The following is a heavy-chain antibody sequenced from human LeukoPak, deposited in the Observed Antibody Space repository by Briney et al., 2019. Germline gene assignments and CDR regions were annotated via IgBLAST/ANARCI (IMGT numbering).Heavy chain of an antibody. D-gene: IGHD6-13*01. J-gene: IGHJ4*02. Sequence: GGSLRLSCAASGFTFSSYSMAWVRQAPGRGLEWVSSISSSSDFIYYADSVQGRSTISRDNAKNSLYLQMNSLRAGDTAVYYCTRGGESAAGTFDYWGQGTLVTVSS. V-gene: IGHV3-21*01. CDR2: ISSSSDFI. CDR1: GFTFSSYS. CDR3: TRGGESAAGTFDY.